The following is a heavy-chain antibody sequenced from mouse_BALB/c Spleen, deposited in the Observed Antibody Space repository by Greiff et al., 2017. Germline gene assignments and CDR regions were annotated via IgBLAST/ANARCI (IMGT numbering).Heavy chain of an antibody. J-gene: IGHJ4*01. CDR1: GFTFSSFG. CDR2: ISSGSSTL. Sequence: EVQLVESGGGLVQPGGSRKLSCAASGFTFSSFGMHWVRQAPEKGLEWVAYISSGSSTLYYADTVKGRFTISRDNPKNTLFLQMTSLRSEDTAMYYCARSGGNYGYYYAMDYWGQGTSVTVSS. D-gene: IGHD2-1*01. CDR3: ARSGGNYGYYYAMDY. V-gene: IGHV5-17*02.